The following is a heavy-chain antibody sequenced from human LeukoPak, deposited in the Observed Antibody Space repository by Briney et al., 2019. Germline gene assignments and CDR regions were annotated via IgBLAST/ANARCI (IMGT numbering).Heavy chain of an antibody. Sequence: PGGSLRLSCAASGFTFSNAWMSWVRQAPGKGLEWVGRIKSKTDGGTTDYAAPVKGRFTISRDDSKNTLYLQMNCLKTEDTAVYYCTTDQSAVDYYGSGSYYGPLGYWGQGTLVTVSS. CDR1: GFTFSNAW. CDR3: TTDQSAVDYYGSGSYYGPLGY. V-gene: IGHV3-15*01. D-gene: IGHD3-10*01. J-gene: IGHJ4*02. CDR2: IKSKTDGGTT.